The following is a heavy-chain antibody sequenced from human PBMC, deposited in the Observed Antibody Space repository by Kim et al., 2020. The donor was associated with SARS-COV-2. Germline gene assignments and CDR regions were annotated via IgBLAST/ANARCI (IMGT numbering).Heavy chain of an antibody. CDR3: GRGRRGVVPAAYI. V-gene: IGHV3-66*01. CDR1: GFTVSSYY. CDR2: IYSGGSK. Sequence: GGSLRLSCAASGFTVSSYYMSWVRQAPGKGLEWVSVIYSGGSKYYADSTMGRLTIFTDNYKNTLYHHMNSLRAEDTAVYYCGRGRRGVVPAAYIWGQGTLVTVSS. D-gene: IGHD2-2*01. J-gene: IGHJ4*02.